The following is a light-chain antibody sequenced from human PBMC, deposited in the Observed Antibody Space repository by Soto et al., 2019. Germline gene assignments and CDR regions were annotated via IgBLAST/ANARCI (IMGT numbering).Light chain of an antibody. CDR3: SSYTSISTTV. Sequence: QSALTQPASVSGSPGQSITISCTGTSGDVGGYNYVSWYQQHPDKAPKLIISDVSNRPSGVSNRFSGSKSGNTASLTISGLQAEDEADYYCSSYTSISTTVFGTGTKVTVL. CDR1: SGDVGGYNY. CDR2: DVS. J-gene: IGLJ1*01. V-gene: IGLV2-14*01.